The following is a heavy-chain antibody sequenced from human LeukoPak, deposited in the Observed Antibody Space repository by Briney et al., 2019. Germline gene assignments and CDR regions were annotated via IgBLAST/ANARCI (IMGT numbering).Heavy chain of an antibody. J-gene: IGHJ4*02. CDR1: GGSISSYY. V-gene: IGHV4-59*01. D-gene: IGHD5-18*01. CDR3: ARAPLYSSFDY. Sequence: PSETLSLTCTVSGGSISSYYWSWIRQPPGKGLEWIGYIHYSGTTNYNPSLKSRVTISVDTSKNQFSLKLSSVTAADTAVYYCARAPLYSSFDYWGQGALVTVSS. CDR2: IHYSGTT.